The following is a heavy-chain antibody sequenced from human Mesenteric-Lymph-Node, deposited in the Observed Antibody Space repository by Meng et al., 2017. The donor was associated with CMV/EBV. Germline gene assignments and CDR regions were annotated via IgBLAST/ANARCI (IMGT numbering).Heavy chain of an antibody. D-gene: IGHD2-21*02. J-gene: IGHJ6*02. V-gene: IGHV1-69*05. Sequence: SVKVSCKASGYTFTSYGISWVRQAPGQGLEWIGTILPMFFTPTYAQKFRGRVTITTDESTSTAYMELSTLRSEDTGVYYCAKNVTDGDFYYAMDVWGQGTTVTVSS. CDR3: AKNVTDGDFYYAMDV. CDR2: ILPMFFTP. CDR1: GYTFTSYG.